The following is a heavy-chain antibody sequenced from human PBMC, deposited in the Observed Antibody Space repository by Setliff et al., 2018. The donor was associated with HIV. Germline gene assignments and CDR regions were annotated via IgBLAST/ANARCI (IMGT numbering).Heavy chain of an antibody. V-gene: IGHV4-39*01. J-gene: IGHJ4*02. CDR3: VNPSGAMGDFDS. Sequence: PSETLSLTCTVSGGSISSTNYFWGWIRQPPGKGLEWIGTIYYHGSTYYNPSLKSRVTISIDTSKNQFSLQLTSVTAADPAVYYCVNPSGAMGDFDSWGQGTLVTVS. CDR2: IYYHGST. CDR1: GGSISSTNYF. D-gene: IGHD3-16*01.